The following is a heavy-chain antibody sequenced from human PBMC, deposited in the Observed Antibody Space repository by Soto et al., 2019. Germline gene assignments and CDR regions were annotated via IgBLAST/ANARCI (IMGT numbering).Heavy chain of an antibody. CDR2: ISYDGSNK. CDR1: GFTFSSYG. CDR3: ARVFGYDLRPFVL. Sequence: GGSLRLSCAASGFTFSSYGMHWVRQAPGKGLEWVAVISYDGSNKYYADSVKGRFTISRDNSKNTLYLQMNSMRAEDTAVEYRARVFGYDLRPFVLWGQARLVTV. D-gene: IGHD5-12*01. V-gene: IGHV3-30*03. J-gene: IGHJ3*01.